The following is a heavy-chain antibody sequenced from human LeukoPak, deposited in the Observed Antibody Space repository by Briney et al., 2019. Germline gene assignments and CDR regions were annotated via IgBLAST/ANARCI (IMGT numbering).Heavy chain of an antibody. J-gene: IGHJ4*02. CDR3: ARVRVTGYSNFAY. CDR1: GFTFSTYT. Sequence: PGGSLRLSCAASGFTFSTYTMHWVRQAQGKGLGWVAVISSDGSNEHYADSVKGRFTISRDNSKNTLYLQMNSLRTEDTAIYYCARVRVTGYSNFAYWGQGTLVTVSS. V-gene: IGHV3-30-3*01. D-gene: IGHD3-9*01. CDR2: ISSDGSNE.